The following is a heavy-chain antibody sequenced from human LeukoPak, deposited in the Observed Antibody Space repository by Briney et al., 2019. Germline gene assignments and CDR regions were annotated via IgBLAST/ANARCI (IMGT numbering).Heavy chain of an antibody. D-gene: IGHD1-26*01. CDR1: GFSFSSYS. J-gene: IGHJ4*02. CDR2: ISYDGSNK. Sequence: GGSLRLSCAASGFSFSSYSIHWVRQAPCKGLEWVAGISYDGSNKYYADSVKGRFTISRDNSKNTLYLQMNSLRAEDTAVYYCAKDLVGATTDDYWGQGTLVTVSS. CDR3: AKDLVGATTDDY. V-gene: IGHV3-30*04.